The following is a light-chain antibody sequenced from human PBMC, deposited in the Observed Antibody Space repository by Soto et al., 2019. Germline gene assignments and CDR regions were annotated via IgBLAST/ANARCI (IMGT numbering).Light chain of an antibody. CDR3: QQSYSTLSYT. V-gene: IGKV1-39*01. Sequence: DIQMTQSPSSLSASVGDRVTITCRASQSIITYLNWYQQKPGKAPKILIYAASSLQSGVPSRFSGSGSGTDFTLTISSLQPEDFATYYCQQSYSTLSYTFGQGTKLEIK. CDR2: AAS. J-gene: IGKJ2*01. CDR1: QSIITY.